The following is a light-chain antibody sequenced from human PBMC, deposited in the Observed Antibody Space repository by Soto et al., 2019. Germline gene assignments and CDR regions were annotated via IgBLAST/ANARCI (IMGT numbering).Light chain of an antibody. V-gene: IGKV3-15*01. CDR1: QSVSIN. CDR2: AAS. J-gene: IGKJ4*01. Sequence: EIVMTQSPATLSMSPGERATLSCRASQSVSINLAWYQQKPGQAPSPLIYAASTRATGIPARFSGSGSGTEFTLTISSLQSEDFAVYYCQQYNDWPPLTFGGGPKVEIK. CDR3: QQYNDWPPLT.